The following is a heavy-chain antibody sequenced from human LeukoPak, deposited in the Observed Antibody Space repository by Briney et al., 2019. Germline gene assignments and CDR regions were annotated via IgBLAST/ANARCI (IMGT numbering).Heavy chain of an antibody. D-gene: IGHD3-22*01. CDR2: ISSDGSKK. V-gene: IGHV3-30*18. J-gene: IGHJ4*02. Sequence: PGGSLRLSCSAYGFTFSSYVMHWVRQAPGKGLEWVAVISSDGSKKYYADSVKGRFTISRDNSKNTLNLQMSSLRAEDSAMYYCAKAYYDSSAYYIDYWGQGNLVTVSS. CDR1: GFTFSSYV. CDR3: AKAYYDSSAYYIDY.